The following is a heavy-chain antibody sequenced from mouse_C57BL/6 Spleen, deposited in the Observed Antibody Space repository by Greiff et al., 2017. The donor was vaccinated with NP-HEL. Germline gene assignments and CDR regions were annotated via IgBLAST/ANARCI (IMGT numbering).Heavy chain of an antibody. Sequence: QVQLQQSGAELMKPGASVKLSCKATGYTFTGYWIEWVKQRPGHGLEWIGEILPGSGSTNYNEKFKGKATFTADTSSNTAYMQLSSLTTEDSAIYYCARGSDYYGSILYYFDYWGQGTTLTVSS. V-gene: IGHV1-9*01. CDR1: GYTFTGYW. D-gene: IGHD1-1*01. CDR2: ILPGSGST. J-gene: IGHJ2*01. CDR3: ARGSDYYGSILYYFDY.